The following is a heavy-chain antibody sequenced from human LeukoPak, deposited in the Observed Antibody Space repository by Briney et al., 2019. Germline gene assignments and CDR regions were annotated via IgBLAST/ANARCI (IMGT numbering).Heavy chain of an antibody. Sequence: GGSLRLSCAASGFTFNSYWFHWVRQAPGKGLVWVSRTNSDGSDTIYADSVKGRFTISRDNAKSTVYLQMSSLEAEDTAVYYCARGGYHHGFDIWGQGTMVTVSS. J-gene: IGHJ3*02. V-gene: IGHV3-74*01. CDR3: ARGGYHHGFDI. CDR1: GFTFNSYW. CDR2: TNSDGSDT. D-gene: IGHD2-15*01.